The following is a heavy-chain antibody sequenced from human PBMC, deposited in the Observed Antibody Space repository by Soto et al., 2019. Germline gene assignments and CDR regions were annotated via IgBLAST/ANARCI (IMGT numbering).Heavy chain of an antibody. Sequence: PSETLSLTCAVSGGSMSSYFWSWIRQPAGKGLEWIGRIYSSGSTSYNPSLKSRVTMSVDTSKNQVPLRLNSMTVADTAVYYCARGLSAFDPWGQGTLVTVSS. D-gene: IGHD3-16*01. CDR1: GGSMSSYF. CDR3: ARGLSAFDP. V-gene: IGHV4-4*07. J-gene: IGHJ5*02. CDR2: IYSSGST.